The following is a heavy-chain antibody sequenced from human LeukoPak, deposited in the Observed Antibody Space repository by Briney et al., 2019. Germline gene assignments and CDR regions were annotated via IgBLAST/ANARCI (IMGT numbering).Heavy chain of an antibody. CDR3: ARRGYGSGSFNRYYFDY. CDR2: IYYSGST. J-gene: IGHJ4*02. D-gene: IGHD3-10*01. V-gene: IGHV4-59*08. Sequence: SETLSLTCTVSGGSISSYYWSWIRQPPGKGLEWIGYIYYSGSTNYNPSLKSRVTISVDTSKNQFSLKLSSVTAADTAVYYCARRGYGSGSFNRYYFDYWGQGNLVTVSP. CDR1: GGSISSYY.